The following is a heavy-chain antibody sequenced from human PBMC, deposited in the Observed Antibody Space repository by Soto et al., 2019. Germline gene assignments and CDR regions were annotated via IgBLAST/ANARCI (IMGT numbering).Heavy chain of an antibody. Sequence: QMQLVESGGGVVQPGRSLRLSCAASGFNFSNFGMHWVRQAPGKGLEWVAIIWYDGSNRYYVDSVKGRFTISRDNSENTVYLQMNSLRAEDTAVYYCAAGEPHHFRGQGTGVVVSS. D-gene: IGHD3-10*01. CDR1: GFNFSNFG. CDR3: AAGEPHHF. V-gene: IGHV3-33*01. J-gene: IGHJ4*02. CDR2: IWYDGSNR.